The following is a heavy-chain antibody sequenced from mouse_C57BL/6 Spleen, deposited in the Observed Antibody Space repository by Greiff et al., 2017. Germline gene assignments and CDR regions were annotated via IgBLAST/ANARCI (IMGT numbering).Heavy chain of an antibody. CDR1: GYTFTNYW. D-gene: IGHD3-1*01. V-gene: IGHV1-63*01. J-gene: IGHJ2*01. CDR2: IYPGGGYT. CDR3: ARSGRYYFDF. Sequence: QVQLQQSGAELVRPGTSVKMSCKASGYTFTNYWIGWAKQRPGNGLEWIGDIYPGGGYTNYNEKFKGKATLTADKYSSTAYMQFGSLTSEDSAIYYSARSGRYYFDFWGKGTTLTVSS.